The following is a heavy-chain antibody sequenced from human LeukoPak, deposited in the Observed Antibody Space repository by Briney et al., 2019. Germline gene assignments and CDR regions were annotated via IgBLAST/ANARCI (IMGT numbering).Heavy chain of an antibody. CDR2: IDWDDDK. Sequence: SGPALVKPTQTLTLTCTFSGFSLSTSGMCVSWIRQPPGKALEWLARIDWDDDKYYSTSLKTRLTISNATSKNQVVLTVTNMDPVDTATYYCARTPLGGNYFDYWGQGTLVTVSS. V-gene: IGHV2-70*11. J-gene: IGHJ4*02. CDR1: GFSLSTSGMC. CDR3: ARTPLGGNYFDY.